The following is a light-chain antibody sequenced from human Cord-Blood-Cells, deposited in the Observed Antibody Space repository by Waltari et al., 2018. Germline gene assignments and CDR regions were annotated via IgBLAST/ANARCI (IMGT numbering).Light chain of an antibody. CDR3: QQSYSTPYS. V-gene: IGKV1-39*01. CDR2: AAS. J-gene: IGKJ2*03. CDR1: QSISSY. Sequence: EIQMNQSPYSQSSSVEERVTVTCRASQSISSYLNWYQQKPGKAPKLLIYAASSLQSGVPSRFSGSGSGTDFTLTISSLQPEDFATYYCQQSYSTPYSFGQGTKLEIK.